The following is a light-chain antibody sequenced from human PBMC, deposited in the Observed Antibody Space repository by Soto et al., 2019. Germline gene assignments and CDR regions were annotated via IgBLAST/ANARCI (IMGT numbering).Light chain of an antibody. CDR3: CSYAGSSTWV. V-gene: IGLV2-23*01. CDR1: SSDVGSYNP. J-gene: IGLJ3*02. CDR2: DGS. Sequence: QSALTQPASVSGSPGQSITISCTGTSSDVGSYNPVSWYQQHPGKAPKLMIYDGSKRPSGVAHRFSGSTSGNTASLTISGLQPEDEADYYCCSYAGSSTWVFGGGTKLTVL.